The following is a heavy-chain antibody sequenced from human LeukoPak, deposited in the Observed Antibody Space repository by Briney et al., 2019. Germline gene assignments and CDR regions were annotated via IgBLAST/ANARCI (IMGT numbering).Heavy chain of an antibody. CDR1: GFTFSSYA. CDR2: ISGSGGST. Sequence: PGGSLRLSCAASGFTFSSYAMHWVRQAPGKGLEWVSAISGSGGSTYYADSVKGRFTISRDNSKNTLYLQMNSLRAEDTAVYYCANRPAATYLSYYYMDVWGKGTTVTVSS. V-gene: IGHV3-23*01. J-gene: IGHJ6*03. CDR3: ANRPAATYLSYYYMDV. D-gene: IGHD2-2*01.